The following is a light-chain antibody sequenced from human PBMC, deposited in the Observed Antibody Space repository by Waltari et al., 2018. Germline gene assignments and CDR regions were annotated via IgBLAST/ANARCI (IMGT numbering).Light chain of an antibody. CDR3: QQYNNWPRT. Sequence: EIVMTQSPATLSVSPGERANLSCRASQSVSSNLAWYQQKPGHAPRLLIYGASTRATGIPARFSGSGSGTEFTLTISSLQSEDFAVYYCQQYNNWPRTFGQGTKVEIK. CDR2: GAS. CDR1: QSVSSN. V-gene: IGKV3-15*01. J-gene: IGKJ1*01.